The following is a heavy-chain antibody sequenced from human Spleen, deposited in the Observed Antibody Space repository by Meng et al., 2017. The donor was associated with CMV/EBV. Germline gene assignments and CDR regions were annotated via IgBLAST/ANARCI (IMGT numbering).Heavy chain of an antibody. Sequence: GESLKISCAASGFTFSSYGMHWVRQAPGEGLEWVAVIWYDGSNKYYADSVKGRFTISRDNSKNTLYLQMNSLRAEDTAVYYCARDTHYYGMDVWGQGTTVTVSS. CDR2: IWYDGSNK. CDR3: ARDTHYYGMDV. J-gene: IGHJ6*02. V-gene: IGHV3-33*01. CDR1: GFTFSSYG.